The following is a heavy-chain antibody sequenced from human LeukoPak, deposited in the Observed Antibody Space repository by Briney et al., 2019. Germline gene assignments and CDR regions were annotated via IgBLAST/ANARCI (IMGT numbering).Heavy chain of an antibody. J-gene: IGHJ4*02. CDR3: ARGRRIQYDYVWGSYRYDY. D-gene: IGHD3-16*02. V-gene: IGHV1-2*02. CDR1: GYTFTGYY. Sequence: ASVKVSCKASGYTFTGYYMHWVRRAPGQGLEWMGWINPNSGGTNYAQKFQGRVTMTRDTSISTAYMELSRLRSDDTAVYYCARGRRIQYDYVWGSYRYDYWGQGTLVTVSS. CDR2: INPNSGGT.